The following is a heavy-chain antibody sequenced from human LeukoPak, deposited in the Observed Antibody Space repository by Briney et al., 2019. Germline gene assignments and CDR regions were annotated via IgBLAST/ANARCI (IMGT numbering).Heavy chain of an antibody. J-gene: IGHJ3*02. CDR2: ITYDGGNK. Sequence: GGSLRLSCAASGLTFSSPWMHWVRQAPGKGLEWVAIITYDGGNKYYADSVKGRFTISRDNSKNTLYLQMSSLRADDTAVYYCARRYSGYDSAFDIWGQGTMVTVSS. D-gene: IGHD5-12*01. V-gene: IGHV3-30-3*01. CDR3: ARRYSGYDSAFDI. CDR1: GLTFSSPW.